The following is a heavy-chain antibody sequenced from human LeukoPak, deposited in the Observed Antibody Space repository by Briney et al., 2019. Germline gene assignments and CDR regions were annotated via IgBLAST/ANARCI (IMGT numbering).Heavy chain of an antibody. CDR3: VKDTSSVGPWAALDA. D-gene: IGHD1-26*01. V-gene: IGHV3-64D*09. Sequence: GGSLRLSCSASGFTFSAYAMHWVRQAPGKGLEYVSAISVSGDRTFYADSLKGRFTISRDNLENTLYLQLTSLRPEDTAVYYCVKDTSSVGPWAALDAWGQGTMVTVFS. CDR2: ISVSGDRT. J-gene: IGHJ3*01. CDR1: GFTFSAYA.